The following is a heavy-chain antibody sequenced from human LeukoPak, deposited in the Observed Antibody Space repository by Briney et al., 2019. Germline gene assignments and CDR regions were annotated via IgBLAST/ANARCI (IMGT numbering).Heavy chain of an antibody. Sequence: PSETLSLTCTVSGGSISSYHWSWIRQPPGKGLEWIGYISYSGSTNYNPSLKSRVTISVDTSMNQFFLKLSAVTAADTAMYYCARNSGSYSGHFDYWGQGSLVTVSS. CDR1: GGSISSYH. D-gene: IGHD1-26*01. CDR3: ARNSGSYSGHFDY. J-gene: IGHJ4*02. CDR2: ISYSGST. V-gene: IGHV4-59*01.